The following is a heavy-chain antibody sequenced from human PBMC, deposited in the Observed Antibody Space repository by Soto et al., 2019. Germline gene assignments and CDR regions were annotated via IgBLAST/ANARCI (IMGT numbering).Heavy chain of an antibody. J-gene: IGHJ6*02. D-gene: IGHD6-13*01. V-gene: IGHV1-69*01. CDR1: GGTFSSYA. CDR3: ARSIAADGTYYYYGMDV. Sequence: QVQLVQSGAEVKKPGSSVKVSCKASGGTFSSYAISWVRQAPGQGLEWMGGIIPIFGTANYAQKFQGRVTITADESTSTAYMELSSLRSEDTAVYYCARSIAADGTYYYYGMDVWGQGTTVTVSS. CDR2: IIPIFGTA.